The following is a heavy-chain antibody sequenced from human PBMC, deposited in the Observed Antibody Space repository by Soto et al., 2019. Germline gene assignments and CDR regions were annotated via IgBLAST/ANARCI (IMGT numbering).Heavy chain of an antibody. CDR2: IIPIFGTA. CDR1: GGTFSSYA. CDR3: LRQLLSPRWFDP. D-gene: IGHD6-6*01. V-gene: IGHV1-69*13. Sequence: RASVKVSCKASGGTFSSYAISWVRQAPGQGLEWMGGIIPIFGTANYAQKFQGRVTITADESTSTAYMELSSLRSEDTAVYYCLRQLLSPRWFDPWGQGTLVTVYS. J-gene: IGHJ5*02.